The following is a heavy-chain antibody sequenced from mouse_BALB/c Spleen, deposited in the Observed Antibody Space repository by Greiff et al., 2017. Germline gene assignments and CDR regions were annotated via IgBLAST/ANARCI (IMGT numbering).Heavy chain of an antibody. Sequence: EVKLMESGGGLVKPGGSLKLSCAASGFTFSSYAMSWVRQSPEKRLEWVAEISSGGSYTYYPDTVTGRFTISRDNAKNTLYLEMSSLRSEDTAMYYCALYGYDAYYAMDYWGQGTSVTVSS. CDR2: ISSGGSYT. V-gene: IGHV5-9-4*01. CDR3: ALYGYDAYYAMDY. J-gene: IGHJ4*01. D-gene: IGHD2-2*01. CDR1: GFTFSSYA.